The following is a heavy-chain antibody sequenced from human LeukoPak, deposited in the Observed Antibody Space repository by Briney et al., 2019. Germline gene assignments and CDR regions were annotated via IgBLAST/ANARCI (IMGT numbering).Heavy chain of an antibody. Sequence: SETLSLTCTVSGGSISSGGYYWSWIRQHPGKGLEWIGYIYYSGSTYYNPSPESRVTISVDTSKNQFSLKLSSVTAADTAVYYCARYHDSSGYYSKIFDYWGQGTLVTVSS. CDR2: IYYSGST. D-gene: IGHD3-22*01. CDR1: GGSISSGGYY. CDR3: ARYHDSSGYYSKIFDY. V-gene: IGHV4-31*03. J-gene: IGHJ4*02.